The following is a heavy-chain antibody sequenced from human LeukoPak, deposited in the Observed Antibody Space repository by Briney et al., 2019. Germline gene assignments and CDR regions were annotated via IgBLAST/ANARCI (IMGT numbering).Heavy chain of an antibody. D-gene: IGHD6-13*01. CDR1: DDSLSRYY. CDR2: IYYSGST. J-gene: IGHJ6*03. Sequence: SGTLSLTCAVSDDSLSRYYWSWIRQPPGKGLEWIGHIYYSGSTDYKPSLKSRVTILVDTSKNQFSLNMDSVTAADTAVYYCARVGVPGGAAGKMIYYMDVWGKGTTVTVSS. V-gene: IGHV4-59*01. CDR3: ARVGVPGGAAGKMIYYMDV.